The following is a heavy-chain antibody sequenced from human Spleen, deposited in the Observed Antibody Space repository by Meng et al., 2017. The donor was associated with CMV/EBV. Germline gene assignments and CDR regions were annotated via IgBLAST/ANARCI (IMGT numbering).Heavy chain of an antibody. D-gene: IGHD5-24*01. V-gene: IGHV4-39*07. Sequence: SETLSLTCTVSGVSISSSTYYWGWNRQAPAKGLEWIGSIHYSGSTHYNPSLKSRVTISVDTSKNQFSLKLNYVTAADTAVYYCARGRDGSADAFDIWGQGTMVTVSS. CDR2: IHYSGST. CDR3: ARGRDGSADAFDI. J-gene: IGHJ3*02. CDR1: GVSISSSTYY.